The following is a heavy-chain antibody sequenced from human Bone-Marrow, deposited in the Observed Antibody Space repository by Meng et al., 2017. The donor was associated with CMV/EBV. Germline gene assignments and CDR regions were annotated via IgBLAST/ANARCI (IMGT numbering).Heavy chain of an antibody. Sequence: QVQLQQWGAGLLKPSETLALTCAVYGGSFSGYYWSWIRQPSGKGLEWIGEINHSGSTNYNPSLKSRVTISVDTSKNQFSLKLSSVTAADTAVYYCARGVDYYDSSGYYYWGQGTLVTVSS. V-gene: IGHV4-34*01. D-gene: IGHD3-22*01. CDR1: GGSFSGYY. CDR2: INHSGST. J-gene: IGHJ4*02. CDR3: ARGVDYYDSSGYYY.